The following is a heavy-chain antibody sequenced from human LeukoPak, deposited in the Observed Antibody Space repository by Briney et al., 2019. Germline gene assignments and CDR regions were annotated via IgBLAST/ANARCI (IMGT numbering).Heavy chain of an antibody. CDR1: GGSFSGYY. Sequence: SETLSLTCAVYGGSFSGYYWSWIRQPPGKGLEWIGEINHSGSTNYNPSLKSRVTISVDTSKNQFSLKLGSVTAADTAVYYCARVVAVADPYYFDYWGQGTLVTVSS. CDR3: ARVVAVADPYYFDY. V-gene: IGHV4-34*01. CDR2: INHSGST. D-gene: IGHD6-19*01. J-gene: IGHJ4*02.